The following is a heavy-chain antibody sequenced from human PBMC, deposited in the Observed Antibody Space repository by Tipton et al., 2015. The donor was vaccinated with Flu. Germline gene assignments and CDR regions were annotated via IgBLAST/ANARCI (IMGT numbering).Heavy chain of an antibody. V-gene: IGHV4-34*01. Sequence: TLSLTCAVYGGSFSGYYWSWIRQPPGKGLEWIGEINHSGSTNYNPSLKSRVTISVDTSKNQFSLKLSSVTAADTAVYYCAREVVGATSPNFDYWGQGTLVTVSS. CDR2: INHSGST. D-gene: IGHD1-26*01. J-gene: IGHJ4*02. CDR1: GGSFSGYY. CDR3: AREVVGATSPNFDY.